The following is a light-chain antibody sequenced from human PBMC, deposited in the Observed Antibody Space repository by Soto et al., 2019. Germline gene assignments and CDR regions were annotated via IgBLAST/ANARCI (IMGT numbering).Light chain of an antibody. CDR2: EVS. CDR1: SSDVGGYNY. CDR3: SSYAGSTWV. V-gene: IGLV2-8*01. Sequence: QSVLTQPPSASGSPGQSVPISCTGTSSDVGGYNYVSWYQQHPGKAPKLMIYEVSKRPSGVTDRFSGSKSGNTASLTVAGLQAEDEADDYCSSYAGSTWVFGGGITLTAL. J-gene: IGLJ3*02.